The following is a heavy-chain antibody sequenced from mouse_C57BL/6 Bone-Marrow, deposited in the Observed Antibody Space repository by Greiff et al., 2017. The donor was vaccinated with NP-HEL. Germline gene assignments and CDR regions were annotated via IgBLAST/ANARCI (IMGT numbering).Heavy chain of an antibody. D-gene: IGHD3-1*01. CDR2: INPSSGYT. CDR3: ARWGLRAAY. CDR1: GYTFTSYW. V-gene: IGHV1-7*01. Sequence: VQGVESGAELAQPGASVKLSCKASGYTFTSYWMHWVKQRPGQGLEWIGYINPSSGYTKSHQQFKDKATLTADTSSSTAYIQLSSLSYEDSAGDYCARWGLRAAYWGQGTLVTVAA. J-gene: IGHJ3*01.